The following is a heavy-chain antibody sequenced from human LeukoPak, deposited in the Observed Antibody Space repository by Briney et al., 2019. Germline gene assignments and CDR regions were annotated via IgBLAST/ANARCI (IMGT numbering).Heavy chain of an antibody. D-gene: IGHD1-26*01. CDR1: GFSFSSSW. V-gene: IGHV3-74*01. J-gene: IGHJ4*02. CDR3: ATTGSGSYYDY. CDR2: INDDETST. Sequence: GGSLRLSCAASGFSFSSSWMHWVRQVPGKGLEWDSRINDDETSTTYAESVKGRFTISRDNAKNTLFLQMNSLRAEDTAVYYCATTGSGSYYDYWGQGTLVTVSS.